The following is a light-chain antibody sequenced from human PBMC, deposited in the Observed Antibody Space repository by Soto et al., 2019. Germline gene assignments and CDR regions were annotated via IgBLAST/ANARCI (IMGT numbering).Light chain of an antibody. CDR3: QQYNTHAT. J-gene: IGKJ1*01. Sequence: DIQMTQSPSTLPASIGDRVTITCRASESIRIWVAWYQQKPGKAPKLLINKASSLESGVPPRFSGSGSGTEFTLTISSLQPDDFATYYCQQYNTHATFGQGTKVDIK. V-gene: IGKV1-5*03. CDR2: KAS. CDR1: ESIRIW.